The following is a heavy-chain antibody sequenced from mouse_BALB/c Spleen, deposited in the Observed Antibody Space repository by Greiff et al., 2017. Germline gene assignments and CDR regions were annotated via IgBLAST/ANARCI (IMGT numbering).Heavy chain of an antibody. Sequence: VQLQQSGAELVKPGASVKLSCKTSGYTFTSYWIQWVKQRPGQGLGWIGEIFPGTGTTYYNEKFKGKATLTIDTSSSTAYMQLSSLTSEDSAVYFCARGDYRYDGFAYWGQGTLVTVSA. V-gene: IGHV1S132*01. CDR3: ARGDYRYDGFAY. J-gene: IGHJ3*01. CDR1: GYTFTSYW. D-gene: IGHD2-14*01. CDR2: IFPGTGTT.